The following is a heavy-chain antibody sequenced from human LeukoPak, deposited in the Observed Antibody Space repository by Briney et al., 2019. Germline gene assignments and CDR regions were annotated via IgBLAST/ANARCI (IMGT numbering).Heavy chain of an antibody. CDR3: ARDLRRIAAAGTTCFVY. V-gene: IGHV1-69*04. CDR2: IIPILGIA. D-gene: IGHD6-13*01. Sequence: SVKVSCKASGGTFSSYAISWVRQAPGQGLEWMGRIIPILGIANYAQKFQGRVTITADKSTSTAYMELSSLRSEDTAVYYCARDLRRIAAAGTTCFVYWGQGTLVTVSS. J-gene: IGHJ4*02. CDR1: GGTFSSYA.